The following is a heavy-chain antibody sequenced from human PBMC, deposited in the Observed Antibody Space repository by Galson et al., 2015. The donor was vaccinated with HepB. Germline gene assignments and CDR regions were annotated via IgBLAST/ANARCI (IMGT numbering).Heavy chain of an antibody. J-gene: IGHJ4*02. D-gene: IGHD3-10*01. CDR1: GDSISNDRW. Sequence: ETLSLTCDVSGDSISNDRWWSWVRQPPGEGLEWIGEAYHSGGTNYRPSLKSRVTISVDKSKNQFSLKLTSVTAADTAVYYCARAKEGRGYFDYWGQGTLVTVSS. CDR3: ARAKEGRGYFDY. CDR2: AYHSGGT. V-gene: IGHV4-4*02.